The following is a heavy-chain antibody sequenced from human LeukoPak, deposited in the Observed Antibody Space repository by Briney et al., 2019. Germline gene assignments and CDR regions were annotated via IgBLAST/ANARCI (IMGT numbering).Heavy chain of an antibody. J-gene: IGHJ5*02. CDR3: ARTTVTTYAQSVDP. CDR1: GYTFTSYG. CDR2: ISAYNGNT. D-gene: IGHD4-17*01. Sequence: GASVKVSCKASGYTFTSYGISWVRQAPGQGLEWMGWISAYNGNTNYAQKLQGRVTMTTDTSTCTAYMELRSLRSDDTAVYYCARTTVTTYAQSVDPWGQGTLVTVSS. V-gene: IGHV1-18*01.